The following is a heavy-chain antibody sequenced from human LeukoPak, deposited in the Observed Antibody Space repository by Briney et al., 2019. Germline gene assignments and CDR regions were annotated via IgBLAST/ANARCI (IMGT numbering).Heavy chain of an antibody. D-gene: IGHD2-15*01. V-gene: IGHV3-49*03. CDR3: TRDCSGGSCYSVFDY. Sequence: GGSLRLSCTASGFTFGDYAMSWFRQAPGKGLEWVGFIRSKAYGGTTEYAASAKGRFTISRDDSKSIAYLQMNSLKTEDTAVYYCTRDCSGGSCYSVFDYWGQGTLVTVSS. CDR2: IRSKAYGGTT. J-gene: IGHJ4*02. CDR1: GFTFGDYA.